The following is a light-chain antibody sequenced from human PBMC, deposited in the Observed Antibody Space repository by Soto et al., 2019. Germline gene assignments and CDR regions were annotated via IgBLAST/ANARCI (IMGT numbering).Light chain of an antibody. CDR2: WAS. CDR3: QQYYSIPRT. J-gene: IGKJ1*01. V-gene: IGKV4-1*01. CDR1: QSVLYRSTNKNY. Sequence: DIVMTQSPDSLAVSLGERATINCKSSQSVLYRSTNKNYLAWYQQKPGQPPKLLIYWASTRESGVPDRFSGSGSGTDFTLTISSLQAEDVAVYYCQQYYSIPRTFGRGTKVEIK.